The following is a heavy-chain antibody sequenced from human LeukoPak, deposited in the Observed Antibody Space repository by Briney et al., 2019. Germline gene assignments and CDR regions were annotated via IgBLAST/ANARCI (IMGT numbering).Heavy chain of an antibody. CDR2: IYYSGST. Sequence: PSETLSLTCTVSGGSISSGGYYWSWIRQHPGKGLEWIGYIYYSGSTYYNPSLKSRVTISVDTSKSQFSLKLSSVTAADTAVYYCAREGVGDFWSGYYRWFDPWGQGTLVTVSS. CDR1: GGSISSGGYY. CDR3: AREGVGDFWSGYYRWFDP. D-gene: IGHD3-3*01. V-gene: IGHV4-31*03. J-gene: IGHJ5*02.